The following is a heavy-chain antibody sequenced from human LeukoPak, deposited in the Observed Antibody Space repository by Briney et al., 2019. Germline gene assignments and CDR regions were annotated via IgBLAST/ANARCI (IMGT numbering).Heavy chain of an antibody. V-gene: IGHV3-7*03. Sequence: GGSLRLSCAASGFTFSSYWMSWVRQAPGKGLEWVANIKQDGSEKYYVDSVKGRFTISRDNAKNSLYLQMNSLRAEDTAVYYCAKWGDTAMVKSDYWSQGTLVTVSS. CDR2: IKQDGSEK. J-gene: IGHJ4*02. CDR1: GFTFSSYW. D-gene: IGHD5-18*01. CDR3: AKWGDTAMVKSDY.